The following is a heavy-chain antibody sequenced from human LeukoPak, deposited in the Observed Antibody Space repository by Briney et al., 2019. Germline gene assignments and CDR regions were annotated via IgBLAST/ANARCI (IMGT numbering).Heavy chain of an antibody. CDR2: IIPIFGTA. J-gene: IGHJ4*02. V-gene: IGHV1-69*06. D-gene: IGHD5-24*01. CDR3: ARDTWLQLDY. CDR1: GGTFSRYA. Sequence: SSVKVSCKASGGTFSRYAISWVRQAPGHRLEWMGRIIPIFGTANYAQKFQGRVTITADKSTSTAYMELSSLRSEDTAVYYCARDTWLQLDYWGQGTLVTVSA.